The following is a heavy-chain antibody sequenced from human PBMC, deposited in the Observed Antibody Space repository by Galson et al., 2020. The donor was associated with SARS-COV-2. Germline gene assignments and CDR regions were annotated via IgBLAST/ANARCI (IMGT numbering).Heavy chain of an antibody. CDR3: AKRNEVVWFGQLLLSNYNYGRDV. CDR1: GGSFSGYY. CDR2: INHSGSS. D-gene: IGHD3-10*01. V-gene: IGHV4-34*01. Sequence: SETLSLTCAVSGGSFSGYYRTWIRQPPGKGLEWIGEINHSGSSNYNPSLKSRVTMSVDTSKNQFSLQLSSVTAADTGVYYCAKRNEVVWFGQLLLSNYNYGRDVGGQGTTVTVSS. J-gene: IGHJ6*02.